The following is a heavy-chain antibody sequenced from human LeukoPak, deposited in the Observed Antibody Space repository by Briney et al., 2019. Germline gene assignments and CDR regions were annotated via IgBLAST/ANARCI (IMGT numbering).Heavy chain of an antibody. J-gene: IGHJ5*02. CDR3: ARGISSILPSWGYLNWFDP. CDR1: GGSFSGYY. CDR2: INHSGST. D-gene: IGHD3-16*01. V-gene: IGHV4-34*01. Sequence: SETLSLTCAVYGGSFSGYYWSWIRQPPGKGLEWSGEINHSGSTNYNPSLKSRVTISVDTSKNQFSLKLSSVTAADTAVYYCARGISSILPSWGYLNWFDPWGQGTLVTVSS.